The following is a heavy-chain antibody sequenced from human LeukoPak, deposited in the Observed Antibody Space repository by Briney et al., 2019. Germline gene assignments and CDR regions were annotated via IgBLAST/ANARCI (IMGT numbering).Heavy chain of an antibody. CDR2: INPSSGGS. D-gene: IGHD4-17*01. J-gene: IGHJ5*02. CDR3: ARGLRGNWFDP. V-gene: IGHV1-2*02. Sequence: ASVKVSCKASGYTFTGHYIQWMRQAPGQGLEWMGWINPSSGGSKYAQKFQGRVTMTRDTSINTTYMELRRLRSDDTAVYYCARGLRGNWFDPWGQGTLVTVSS. CDR1: GYTFTGHY.